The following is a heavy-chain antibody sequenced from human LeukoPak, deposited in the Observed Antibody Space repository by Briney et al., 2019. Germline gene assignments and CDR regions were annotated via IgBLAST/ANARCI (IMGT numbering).Heavy chain of an antibody. CDR2: ISSSSSYI. D-gene: IGHD5/OR15-5a*01. Sequence: GGSLRLSCAATGFSFSSYSMNWVRQAPGKGLEWVSSISSSSSYIYYADSAKGRFTISRDNAKNSLYLQMNSLRAEDTAVYYCARDPHGMSVQYYFDYWGQGTLVTVSS. V-gene: IGHV3-21*01. J-gene: IGHJ4*02. CDR1: GFSFSSYS. CDR3: ARDPHGMSVQYYFDY.